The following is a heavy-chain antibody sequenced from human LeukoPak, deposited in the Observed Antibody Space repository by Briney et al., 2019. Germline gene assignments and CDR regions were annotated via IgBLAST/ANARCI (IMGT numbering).Heavy chain of an antibody. J-gene: IGHJ4*02. D-gene: IGHD3-16*01. CDR3: ARAYPLRGPSSEGGLDY. Sequence: GASVKVSCKASGYTFTDFYMHWVRQAPGQGLEWMGWISAYNGNTNYAQKLQGRVTMTTDTSTSTAYMELRSLRSDDTAVYYCARAYPLRGPSSEGGLDYWGQGTLVTVSS. V-gene: IGHV1-18*04. CDR2: ISAYNGNT. CDR1: GYTFTDFY.